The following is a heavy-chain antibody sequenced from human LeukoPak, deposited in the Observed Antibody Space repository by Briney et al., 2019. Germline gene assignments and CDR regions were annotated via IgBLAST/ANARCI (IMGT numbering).Heavy chain of an antibody. Sequence: PGGSLRLSCAASGFTFSSYSMNWVRQAPGKGLEWVSAISGSGGSTYYADSVKGRFTISRDNSKNTLYLQMNSLRAEDTAVYYCAKVFKLRLTVTRAFDYWGQGTPVTVSS. CDR2: ISGSGGST. V-gene: IGHV3-23*01. J-gene: IGHJ4*02. CDR3: AKVFKLRLTVTRAFDY. CDR1: GFTFSSYS. D-gene: IGHD4-17*01.